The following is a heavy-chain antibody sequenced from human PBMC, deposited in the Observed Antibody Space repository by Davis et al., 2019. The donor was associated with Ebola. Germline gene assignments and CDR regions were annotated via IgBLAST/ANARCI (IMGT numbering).Heavy chain of an antibody. CDR1: GGSISSYY. V-gene: IGHV4-59*01. CDR2: IYYSGST. D-gene: IGHD3-9*01. Sequence: MPSETLSLTCTVSGGSISSYYWSWIRQPPGKGLEWIGYIYYSGSTNYNPSLKSRVTISVDTSKNQFSLKLSSVTAADTAVYYCARGNYDILTGYPFDYWGQGTLVTVSS. J-gene: IGHJ4*02. CDR3: ARGNYDILTGYPFDY.